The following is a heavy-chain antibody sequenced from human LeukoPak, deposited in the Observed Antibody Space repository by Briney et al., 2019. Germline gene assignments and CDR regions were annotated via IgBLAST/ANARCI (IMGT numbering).Heavy chain of an antibody. CDR2: ISAYNGNT. V-gene: IGHV1-18*01. CDR3: ARDRTYYYGSGSYMAPERGWFDP. D-gene: IGHD3-10*01. Sequence: ASVKVSCKASGYTFTSYGISWVRQAPGQGLEWMGWISAYNGNTNYAQKLQGRVTMTTDTSTSTAYMELRSLRSDDTAVYYCARDRTYYYGSGSYMAPERGWFDPWGQGTLVTVSS. CDR1: GYTFTSYG. J-gene: IGHJ5*02.